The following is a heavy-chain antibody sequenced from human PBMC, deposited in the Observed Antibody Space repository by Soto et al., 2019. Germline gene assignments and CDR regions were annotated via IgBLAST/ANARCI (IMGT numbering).Heavy chain of an antibody. Sequence: APAEVCWKACGGTFGSCTMSWVRQAPGQGLEWMGRIIPILGIANYAQKFQGRVTITADKSTSTAYMELSSLRSEDTAVYYCARDHCSSTSCYARYYYGSGSYSPFDYWGQRTLVTVSS. CDR1: GGTFGSCT. V-gene: IGHV1-69*04. D-gene: IGHD3-10*01. CDR3: ARDHCSSTSCYARYYYGSGSYSPFDY. J-gene: IGHJ4*02. CDR2: IIPILGIA.